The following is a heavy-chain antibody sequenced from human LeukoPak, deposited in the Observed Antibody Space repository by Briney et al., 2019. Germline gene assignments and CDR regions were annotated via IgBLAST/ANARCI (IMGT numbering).Heavy chain of an antibody. V-gene: IGHV4-39*01. D-gene: IGHD6-6*01. Sequence: PSGTLSLTCTVSGDSINNSSYYWGWIRQPPGKGLEWIGSIRYSGSTYYNPSLKSRVTISVDTSKNQFSLRLSSVTAADTAVYYCARGSIAPDYWGQGTLVTVSS. J-gene: IGHJ4*02. CDR3: ARGSIAPDY. CDR1: GDSINNSSYY. CDR2: IRYSGST.